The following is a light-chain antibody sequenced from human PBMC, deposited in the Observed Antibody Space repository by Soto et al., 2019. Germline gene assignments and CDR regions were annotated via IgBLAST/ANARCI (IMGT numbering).Light chain of an antibody. CDR2: DVS. Sequence: QSVLTQPASVSGSPGQSITISCTGTSSDVGGYNYVCWYQQHPGKAPKLMIYDVSHRPSGVSNRFSGSKSGNTASLTISGLQAEDEAEYYCSSYTSSTTHVVFGGGTKLTVL. CDR3: SSYTSSTTHVV. CDR1: SSDVGGYNY. J-gene: IGLJ2*01. V-gene: IGLV2-14*01.